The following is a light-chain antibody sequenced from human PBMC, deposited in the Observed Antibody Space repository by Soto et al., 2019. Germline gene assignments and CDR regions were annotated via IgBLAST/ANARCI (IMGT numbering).Light chain of an antibody. J-gene: IGKJ3*01. CDR3: QQSV. V-gene: IGKV1-39*01. CDR1: QSISSY. Sequence: DIQMTQSPSSLSASVGDRVTITCRASQSISSYLNWYQQKPGKAPKLLIYAASSLQSGVPSRFSGSGSGTDFTLTISSLQPEDFATYYWQQSVFGPGTKVDIK. CDR2: AAS.